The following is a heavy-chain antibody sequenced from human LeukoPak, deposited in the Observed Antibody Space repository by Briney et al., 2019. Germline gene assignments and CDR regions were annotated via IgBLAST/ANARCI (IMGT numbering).Heavy chain of an antibody. CDR3: AKVEGVCNSGDY. CDR1: GFTFSSYG. V-gene: IGHV3-30*18. D-gene: IGHD4-23*01. J-gene: IGHJ4*02. CDR2: ISYDGSTK. Sequence: PGGSLRPSCAASGFTFSSYGMHWVRQAPGKGLEWVAVISYDGSTKYYADSVKGRFSISRDNSKNTLYLQMNSLRAEDTAVYYCAKVEGVCNSGDYWGQGTLVTVSS.